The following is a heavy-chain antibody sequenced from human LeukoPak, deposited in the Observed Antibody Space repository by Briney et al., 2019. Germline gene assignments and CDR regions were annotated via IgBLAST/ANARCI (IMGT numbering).Heavy chain of an antibody. J-gene: IGHJ4*02. V-gene: IGHV3-21*01. CDR1: GFTFSSYS. D-gene: IGHD3-10*01. CDR2: ISSSSAYI. CDR3: ARGLSFYSFDY. Sequence: GGSLRLSCAASGFTFSSYSMNWVRQAPGKGLEWVSSISSSSAYIYYADSVKGRFTISRDNAKNSLYLQMNSLRAEDTAMYYCARGLSFYSFDYWGQGTLVTVSS.